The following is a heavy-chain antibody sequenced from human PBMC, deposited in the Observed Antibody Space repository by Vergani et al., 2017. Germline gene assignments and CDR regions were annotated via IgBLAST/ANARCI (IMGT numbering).Heavy chain of an antibody. J-gene: IGHJ4*02. D-gene: IGHD1-26*01. CDR1: GFTFSSYS. Sequence: EVQLVESGGGLVQPGGSLRLSCAASGFTFSSYSMNWVRQAPGKGLEWVSYISSSSSTIYYADSVKGRFTISRDNAKNSLYLQMNSLRAEDTAVYYCAKDVWEIRLYYFDYWGQGTLVTVSS. CDR2: ISSSSSTI. V-gene: IGHV3-48*01. CDR3: AKDVWEIRLYYFDY.